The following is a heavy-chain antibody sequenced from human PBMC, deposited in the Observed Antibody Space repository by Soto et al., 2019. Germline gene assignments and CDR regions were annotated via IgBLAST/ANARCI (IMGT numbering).Heavy chain of an antibody. CDR3: ARASGRITIFGIVIAHYYYGMDV. CDR2: IYHSGST. D-gene: IGHD3-3*01. V-gene: IGHV4-61*01. J-gene: IGHJ6*02. Sequence: QVQLQESGPGLVKPSETLSLTCTISGGSLSGNSYYWSWLRQPPGKGLEWIGYIYHSGSTHNNPSLESRVTISVDTSKNQFSLKLTSVTAADTAVYYCARASGRITIFGIVIAHYYYGMDVWGQGTTVTVSS. CDR1: GGSLSGNSYY.